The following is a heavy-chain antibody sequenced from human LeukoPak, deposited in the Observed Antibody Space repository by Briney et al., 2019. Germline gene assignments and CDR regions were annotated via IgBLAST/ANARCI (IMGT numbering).Heavy chain of an antibody. CDR2: TYYRSKWYN. Sequence: SQTLSLTCAISGDSVSSNSAAWNWIRQSPSRGLEWLGRTYYRSKWYNDYAVSVKSRITINPDTSKNQFSLQLNSVTPEDTAVYYCAREGSGSHPYYYYYYMDVWGKGTTVTVSS. D-gene: IGHD1-26*01. CDR3: AREGSGSHPYYYYYYMDV. J-gene: IGHJ6*03. V-gene: IGHV6-1*01. CDR1: GDSVSSNSAA.